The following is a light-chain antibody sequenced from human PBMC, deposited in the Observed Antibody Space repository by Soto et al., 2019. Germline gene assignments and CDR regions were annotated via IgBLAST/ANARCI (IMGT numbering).Light chain of an antibody. CDR3: SSYAGSDTYV. CDR1: SSDVGGDNY. CDR2: EVS. Sequence: QSVLTQPPSASGSPGQSVTISCTGTSSDVGGDNYVSWYQQHPGKAPKLMIYEVSKRPSGVPDRFSGSKSGNTASLTVSGLQGEDEADYYCSSYAGSDTYVFGSGTKATVL. V-gene: IGLV2-8*01. J-gene: IGLJ1*01.